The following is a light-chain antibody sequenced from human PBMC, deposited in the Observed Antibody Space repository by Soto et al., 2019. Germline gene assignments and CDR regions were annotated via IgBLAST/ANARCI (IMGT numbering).Light chain of an antibody. CDR2: EVS. CDR1: SSDVGGYNY. V-gene: IGLV2-8*01. CDR3: SSYAGSKNYA. Sequence: QSVLTQPPSASGSPGQSVTISCTGTSSDVGGYNYVSWYQQHPGKAPKLMIYEVSKRPSGGPDRFSGSKSGNTASLTVSGLQAEDEADYYCSSYAGSKNYAFETGPKVTAL. J-gene: IGLJ1*01.